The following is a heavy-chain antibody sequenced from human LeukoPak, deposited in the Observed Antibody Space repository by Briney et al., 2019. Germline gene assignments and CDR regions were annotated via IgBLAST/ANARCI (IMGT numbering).Heavy chain of an antibody. CDR2: INHSGST. V-gene: IGHV4-34*01. CDR3: ARVKIEGDFWSGYYYITFGY. J-gene: IGHJ4*02. CDR1: GGSFSGYY. Sequence: KPSETLSLTCAVYGGSFSGYYWSWIRQPPGKGLEWIGEINHSGSTNYNPSLKSRVTISVDTSKNQFSLKLSSVTAADTAVYYCARVKIEGDFWSGYYYITFGYWGQGTLVTVSS. D-gene: IGHD3-3*01.